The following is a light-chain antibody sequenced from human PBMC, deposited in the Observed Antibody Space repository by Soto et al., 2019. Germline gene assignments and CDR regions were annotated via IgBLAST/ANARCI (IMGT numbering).Light chain of an antibody. V-gene: IGKV3-15*01. CDR3: QPYNNWPRT. Sequence: EIVMTQSPATLSVSPGERATLSCRASQSVSSNLAWYQQKPGQAPRLLIYGASTRATGIPARFSGSRSGTEFTLPISRPQSEDFAVYYCQPYNNWPRTFGQGTKVEIK. CDR2: GAS. J-gene: IGKJ1*01. CDR1: QSVSSN.